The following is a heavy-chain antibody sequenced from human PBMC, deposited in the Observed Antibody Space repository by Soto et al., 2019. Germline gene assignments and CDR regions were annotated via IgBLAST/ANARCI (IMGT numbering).Heavy chain of an antibody. CDR3: ARIAVTIGFGVDV. CDR1: GRSINSDACT. V-gene: IGHV4-30-2*01. D-gene: IGHD4-17*01. J-gene: IGHJ6*02. Sequence: QLQLQESGSGLVKPSQTLSLTCVVSGRSINSDACTWSWIRQPPGKGLEYIGSIYQNGGTDYNPSFRSRATISIDNSMNQFSLNLRSVSAADTAMYFCARIAVTIGFGVDVWGQGTTVTVSS. CDR2: IYQNGGT.